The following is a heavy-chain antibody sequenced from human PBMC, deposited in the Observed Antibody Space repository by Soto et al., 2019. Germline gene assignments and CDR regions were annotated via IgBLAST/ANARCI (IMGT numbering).Heavy chain of an antibody. Sequence: EVQLVESGGGVVRPGGSLRLSCAASGFTFDDYGMSWVRQAPGKGLEWVSGINWNGGSTGYADSVKGRFTISRDNAKNSLYLQMNSLRAEDTALYHCARVGGYCSSTGCYACDYWGQGTLVTVSS. V-gene: IGHV3-20*01. J-gene: IGHJ4*02. CDR1: GFTFDDYG. CDR3: ARVGGYCSSTGCYACDY. CDR2: INWNGGST. D-gene: IGHD2-2*01.